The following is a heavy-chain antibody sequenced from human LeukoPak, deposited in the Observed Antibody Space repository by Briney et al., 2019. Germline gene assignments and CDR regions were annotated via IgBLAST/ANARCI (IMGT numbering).Heavy chain of an antibody. Sequence: SETLSLTCAVYGGSFSGYYWSWIREPPGKGLGWMGEINHSGSTNYNPSLKSRVTISLDTSRNQFSLKLNSVTAADTAVYYCAKSNGYGLVDIWGQGTMVTVSS. J-gene: IGHJ3*02. CDR3: AKSNGYGLVDI. D-gene: IGHD3-10*01. CDR2: INHSGST. CDR1: GGSFSGYY. V-gene: IGHV4-34*01.